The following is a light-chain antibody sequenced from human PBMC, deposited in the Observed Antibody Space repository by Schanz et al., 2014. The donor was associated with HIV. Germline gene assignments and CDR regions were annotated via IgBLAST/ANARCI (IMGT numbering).Light chain of an antibody. J-gene: IGKJ4*01. CDR3: QQYGRSPLT. Sequence: EILLTQSPGTLSLSPGERASLSCRASQSVFSSYLAWYQQKPGQAPRLLIFGTSTRTTGIPDRFNGSGSGTDFTLTISRLEPEDFAVFYCQQYGRSPLTFGGGTKVEIK. V-gene: IGKV3-20*01. CDR2: GTS. CDR1: QSVFSSY.